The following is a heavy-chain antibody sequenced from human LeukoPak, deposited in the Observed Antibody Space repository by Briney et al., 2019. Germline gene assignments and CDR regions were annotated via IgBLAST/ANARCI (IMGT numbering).Heavy chain of an antibody. Sequence: SETLSLTCTVSGGSIRSYYWSWIRQPPGKGLEWIGYIYYSGSTNYNPSLKSRVTISVDTSKNQFSLKLSSVTAADTAVYYCAREVGYSNYFDYWGQGTLVTVSS. J-gene: IGHJ4*02. V-gene: IGHV4-59*01. D-gene: IGHD2-15*01. CDR1: GGSIRSYY. CDR2: IYYSGST. CDR3: AREVGYSNYFDY.